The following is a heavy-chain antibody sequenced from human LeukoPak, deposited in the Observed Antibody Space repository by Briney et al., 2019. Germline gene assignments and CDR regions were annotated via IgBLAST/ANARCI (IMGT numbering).Heavy chain of an antibody. Sequence: GGSLRLSCAASGFTVSSNYMSWVRQAPGKGLEWVSVIYSGGSTYYADSVKGRFTISRDNSKNTLYLQMNSLRAEDTAVYYCARDVAWTGNSYMDVWGKGTTVTVSS. CDR2: IYSGGST. J-gene: IGHJ6*03. CDR3: ARDVAWTGNSYMDV. D-gene: IGHD3-10*01. CDR1: GFTVSSNY. V-gene: IGHV3-53*01.